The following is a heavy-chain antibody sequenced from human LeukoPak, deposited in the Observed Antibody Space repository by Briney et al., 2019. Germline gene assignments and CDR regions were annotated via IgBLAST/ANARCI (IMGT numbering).Heavy chain of an antibody. CDR1: GGSIGSSSYY. V-gene: IGHV4-39*01. D-gene: IGHD3-10*01. Sequence: SETLSLTCTVSGGSIGSSSYYWGWVRQPPGKGLEWIGSIYYSGSTYYNPSLKSRVTISVDTSKNQFSLKLSSVTAADTAVYYCARGEWGNDYWGQGTLVTVSS. CDR3: ARGEWGNDY. CDR2: IYYSGST. J-gene: IGHJ4*02.